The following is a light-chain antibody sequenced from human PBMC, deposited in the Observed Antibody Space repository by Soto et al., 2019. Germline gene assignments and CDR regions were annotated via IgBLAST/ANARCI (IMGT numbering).Light chain of an antibody. CDR1: QSVSSY. J-gene: IGKJ5*01. CDR2: DAS. V-gene: IGKV3-11*01. Sequence: EIVLTQSPATLSLSPGERATLSSRASQSVSSYLAWYQQKPGQAPRLLIYDASNRATGIPARFSGSGSGTDFTLTIRSLENEDFAVYYCQQRSNWPITFGQGTRLE. CDR3: QQRSNWPIT.